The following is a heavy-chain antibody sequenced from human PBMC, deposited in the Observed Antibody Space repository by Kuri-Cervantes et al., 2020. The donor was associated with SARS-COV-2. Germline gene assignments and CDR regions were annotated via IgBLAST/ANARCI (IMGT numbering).Heavy chain of an antibody. V-gene: IGHV4-34*01. CDR1: GGSFSGYY. D-gene: IGHD6-19*01. Sequence: SQTLSLTCAVYGGSFSGYYLSWIRQPPGKGLEWIGEINHSGSTNYNPSLKSRVTISVDTSKNQFSLKLSSVTAADTAVYYCARGVGAAVAGTPITIYYYYGMDVWGQGTTVTVSS. CDR3: ARGVGAAVAGTPITIYYYYGMDV. J-gene: IGHJ6*02. CDR2: INHSGST.